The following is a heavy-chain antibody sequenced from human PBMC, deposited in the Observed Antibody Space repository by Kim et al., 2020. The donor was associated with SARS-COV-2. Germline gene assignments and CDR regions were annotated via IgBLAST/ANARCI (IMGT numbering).Heavy chain of an antibody. Sequence: GSLRLSCAASGFTFSSYSMNWVRQAPGKGLEWVSSISSSSSYIYYADSVKGRFTISRDNAKNSLYLQMNSLRAEDTAVYYCARGLYGSGSYYTKNWFDPWGQGTLVTVSS. D-gene: IGHD3-10*01. CDR1: GFTFSSYS. CDR3: ARGLYGSGSYYTKNWFDP. V-gene: IGHV3-21*01. CDR2: ISSSSSYI. J-gene: IGHJ5*02.